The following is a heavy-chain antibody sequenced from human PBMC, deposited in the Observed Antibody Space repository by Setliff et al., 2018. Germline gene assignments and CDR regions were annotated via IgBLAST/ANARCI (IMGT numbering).Heavy chain of an antibody. D-gene: IGHD3-22*01. CDR1: GFTFGDYA. Sequence: GGSLRLSCTASGFTFGDYAVNWFRQAPGRGLECVGYIRSRAYGGAGQYAASVRGRFTISRDDSNGIAYLQMNSLKTEDSALYYCTRFSGYHYHSSGYLDAFDVWGQGTMVTV. V-gene: IGHV3-49*03. CDR3: TRFSGYHYHSSGYLDAFDV. CDR2: IRSRAYGGAG. J-gene: IGHJ3*01.